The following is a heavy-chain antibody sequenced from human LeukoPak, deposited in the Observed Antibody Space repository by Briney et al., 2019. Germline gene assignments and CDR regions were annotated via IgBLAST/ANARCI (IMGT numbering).Heavy chain of an antibody. Sequence: PGGSLRLSCAASGFTFSSYEMNWVRQAPGKGLEWVSYISSSGSTIYYADSVKGGFTISRDNAKNSLYLQMNSLRAEATAVYYCAELGITTIGGVWGKGTTVTISS. V-gene: IGHV3-48*03. J-gene: IGHJ6*04. D-gene: IGHD3-10*02. CDR3: AELGITTIGGV. CDR1: GFTFSSYE. CDR2: ISSSGSTI.